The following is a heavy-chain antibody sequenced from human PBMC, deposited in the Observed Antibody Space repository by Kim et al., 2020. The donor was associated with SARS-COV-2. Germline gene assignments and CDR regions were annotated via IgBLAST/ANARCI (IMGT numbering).Heavy chain of an antibody. CDR2: INHSGST. CDR3: ARGFKSVAARFGANDY. CDR1: GGSFSGYY. Sequence: SETLSLTCAVYGGSFSGYYWSLIRQPPGKGLEWIGEINHSGSTNYNPSLKSRVTISVDTSKNQFSLKLSSVTAADTAVYYCARGFKSVAARFGANDYWGQGTLVTVSS. D-gene: IGHD6-6*01. J-gene: IGHJ4*02. V-gene: IGHV4-34*01.